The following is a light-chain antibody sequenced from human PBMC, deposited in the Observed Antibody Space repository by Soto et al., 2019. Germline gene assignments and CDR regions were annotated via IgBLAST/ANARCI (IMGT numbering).Light chain of an antibody. V-gene: IGKV3-20*01. Sequence: EIVLTQSPGTLSLSPGERATLSCRASQSVSSSYLAWYQQKPGQAPRLLIYGASSRATGIPDRFSGSGSETDFTLTISRLGPEDFAVYYCQQYGSSPLTFGGGTKV. CDR1: QSVSSSY. J-gene: IGKJ4*01. CDR3: QQYGSSPLT. CDR2: GAS.